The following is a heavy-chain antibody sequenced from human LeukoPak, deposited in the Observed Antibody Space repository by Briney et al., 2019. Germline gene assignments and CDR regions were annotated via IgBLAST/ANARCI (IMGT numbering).Heavy chain of an antibody. CDR2: IKQDGSEI. Sequence: GGCMILSRAASVLTFSNYGIGWVRQAPWKELEWVAIIKQDGSEIYYVDSVKGRFTISRDNAKNSLYLQMNSLRAEDTAVYYCVRDKLTGASRLDYWGQGTLLTVSS. D-gene: IGHD7-27*01. CDR1: VLTFSNYG. J-gene: IGHJ4*02. CDR3: VRDKLTGASRLDY. V-gene: IGHV3-7*03.